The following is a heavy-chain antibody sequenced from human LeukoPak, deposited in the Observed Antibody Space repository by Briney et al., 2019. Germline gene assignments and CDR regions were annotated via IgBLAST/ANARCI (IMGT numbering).Heavy chain of an antibody. Sequence: LRLSCAASGFTFSDYYMSWIRQPPGKGLEWIGEINHSGSTNYNPSLKSRVTISVDTSKNQFSLKLSSVTAADTAVYYCARVRYSSSAVDPWGQGTLVTVSS. CDR2: INHSGST. CDR3: ARVRYSSSAVDP. V-gene: IGHV4-34*01. D-gene: IGHD6-13*01. J-gene: IGHJ5*02. CDR1: GFTFSDYY.